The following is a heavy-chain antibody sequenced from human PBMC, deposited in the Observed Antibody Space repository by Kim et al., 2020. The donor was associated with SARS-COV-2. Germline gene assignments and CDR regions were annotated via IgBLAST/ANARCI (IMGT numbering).Heavy chain of an antibody. V-gene: IGHV4-30-2*01. CDR1: GVPFIGNNQA. D-gene: IGHD4-4*01. J-gene: IGHJ3*01. CDR3: SRAGTLATTASDL. Sequence: SETLSLTCAVSGVPFIGNNQAWGWIRQPPGKGLEWIGYIYHGSTYYNPSLKSRVTISEDRSQSQFFLTLNSVTAADTAVYYCSRAGTLATTASDLWGPGTLVTVSS. CDR2: IYHGST.